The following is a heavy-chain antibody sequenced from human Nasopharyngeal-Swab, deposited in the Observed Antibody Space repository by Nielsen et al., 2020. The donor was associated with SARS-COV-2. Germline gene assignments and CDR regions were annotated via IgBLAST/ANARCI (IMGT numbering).Heavy chain of an antibody. V-gene: IGHV3-66*01. D-gene: IGHD3-10*01. CDR2: MYHDGRT. J-gene: IGHJ4*02. CDR3: AREFYYRFDY. Sequence: GRQPPGKGLVWVSVMYHDGRTYYTDSVKGRFTISRDNSKNTVYLQMNSLRAEDTAVYYCAREFYYRFDYWGQGTLVTVSS.